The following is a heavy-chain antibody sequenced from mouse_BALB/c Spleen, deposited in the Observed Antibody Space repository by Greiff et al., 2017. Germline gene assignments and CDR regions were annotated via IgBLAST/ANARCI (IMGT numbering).Heavy chain of an antibody. CDR3: ARDPTIHYYGYGYAMDY. Sequence: EVQLQQSGPELVKPGASVKMSCKASGYTFTSYVMHWVKQKPGQGLEWIGYINPYNDGTKYNEKFKGKATLTSDKSSSTAYMELSSLTSEDSAVYYCARDPTIHYYGYGYAMDYWGQGTSVTVSS. D-gene: IGHD1-2*01. CDR2: INPYNDGT. CDR1: GYTFTSYV. V-gene: IGHV1-14*01. J-gene: IGHJ4*01.